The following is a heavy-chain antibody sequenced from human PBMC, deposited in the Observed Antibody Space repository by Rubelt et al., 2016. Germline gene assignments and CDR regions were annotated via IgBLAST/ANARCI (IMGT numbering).Heavy chain of an antibody. CDR3: ARGNYDFYGMDV. CDR2: IHYSGST. Sequence: QLQVEESGPGLVKPSETLSLTCSVSGGSIRSATSYWGWIRQPPGKGLEWIGSIHYSGSTYDNPSLKRRVTISVDTSKNQFSLKVNSVTAADTAVYYCARGNYDFYGMDVWGQGTTVTVSS. D-gene: IGHD3-3*01. CDR1: GGSIRSATSY. V-gene: IGHV4-39*07. J-gene: IGHJ6*02.